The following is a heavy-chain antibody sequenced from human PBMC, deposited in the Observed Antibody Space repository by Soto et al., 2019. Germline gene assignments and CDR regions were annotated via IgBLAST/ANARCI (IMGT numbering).Heavy chain of an antibody. Sequence: PSQTLSLTCAISGDSVSSNGAGWNWIRQTPSRGLEWLGRTYYRSKWYFNYAVSVESRITINPDTSKNQFSLQLSSVTPDDTAAYYCARGSWDDVSGHYYMDVWGKGTTVTVS. CDR2: TYYRSKWYF. D-gene: IGHD1-1*01. CDR3: ARGSWDDVSGHYYMDV. J-gene: IGHJ6*03. V-gene: IGHV6-1*01. CDR1: GDSVSSNGAG.